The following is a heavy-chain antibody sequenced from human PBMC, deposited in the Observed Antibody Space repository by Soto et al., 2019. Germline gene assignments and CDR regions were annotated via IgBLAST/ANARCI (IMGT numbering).Heavy chain of an antibody. Sequence: HSDTLSLTCTVCGDSISSYYWSWIRQPPGKGLEWIGYIYYSGSTNYNPSLKSRVTISVDTSKNQFSLKLSSVTAADTAVYYCARWGSPAPDEAFDIWGQGTMVTVSS. CDR2: IYYSGST. CDR1: GDSISSYY. CDR3: ARWGSPAPDEAFDI. V-gene: IGHV4-59*08. D-gene: IGHD1-26*01. J-gene: IGHJ3*02.